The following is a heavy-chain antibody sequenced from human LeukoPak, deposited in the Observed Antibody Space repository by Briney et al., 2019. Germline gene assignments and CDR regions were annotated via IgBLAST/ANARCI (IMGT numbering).Heavy chain of an antibody. V-gene: IGHV3-23*01. D-gene: IGHD3-16*01. J-gene: IGHJ4*02. CDR1: GFTFSSYA. CDR3: AKGGRWAHYYFDY. Sequence: GGSLRLSCAASGFTFSSYAMGWVRQAPGKGLEWVSAISGSGGSTYYADSVKGRFTISRDNSKNTLYLQMNSLRAEDTAVYYCAKGGRWAHYYFDYWGQGTLVTVSS. CDR2: ISGSGGST.